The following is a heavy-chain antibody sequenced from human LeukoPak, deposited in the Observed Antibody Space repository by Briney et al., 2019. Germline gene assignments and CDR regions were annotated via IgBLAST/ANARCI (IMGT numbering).Heavy chain of an antibody. J-gene: IGHJ4*02. CDR1: GGSISSSSYY. CDR2: IYYSGST. D-gene: IGHD5-24*01. Sequence: SETLSLTCTVSGGSISSSSYYWGWIHQPPGKGLEWIGSIYYSGSTYYNPSLKSRVTISVDTSKNQFSLKLSSVTAADTAVYYCARGLRRRDGYNYAGQNFDYWGQGTLVTVSS. V-gene: IGHV4-39*07. CDR3: ARGLRRRDGYNYAGQNFDY.